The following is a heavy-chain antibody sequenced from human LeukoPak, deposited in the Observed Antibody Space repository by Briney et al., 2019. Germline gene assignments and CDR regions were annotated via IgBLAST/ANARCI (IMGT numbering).Heavy chain of an antibody. CDR2: IYYSGST. J-gene: IGHJ4*02. CDR3: ARDSLTGVVDY. CDR1: GGSISSYY. V-gene: IGHV4-59*01. Sequence: PSETLSLTCTVSGGSISSYYWSWIRQPPGKGLEWIGYIYYSGSTNYNPSLKSRVTISVDTSKNQFSLKLSSVTAADTAVYYCARDSLTGVVDYWGQGTLVTVSS. D-gene: IGHD3-9*01.